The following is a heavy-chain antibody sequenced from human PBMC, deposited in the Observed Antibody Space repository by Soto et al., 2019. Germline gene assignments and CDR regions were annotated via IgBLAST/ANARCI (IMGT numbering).Heavy chain of an antibody. CDR2: IYSIGST. J-gene: IGHJ6*02. CDR3: RRSSRYSTDV. Sequence: QLQLQESGPGLVKPSETLSLTCTVSGGSISSSSYWGWIRQPPGKGLEWIGSIYSIGSTYYNPSLKRRVTISVDTSKNQFSLKLSSVTAADTAVYYCRRSSRYSTDVWGQGPTVTVSS. CDR1: GGSISSSSY. V-gene: IGHV4-39*01. D-gene: IGHD6-13*01.